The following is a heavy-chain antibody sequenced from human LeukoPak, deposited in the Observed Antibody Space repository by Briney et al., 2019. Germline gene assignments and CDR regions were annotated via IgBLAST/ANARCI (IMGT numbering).Heavy chain of an antibody. J-gene: IGHJ4*02. Sequence: GESLKISCKGSGYRFTSYWIGWVRQAPGKGLEWVAFIRYDGSNKYYADSVKGRFTISRDNSKNTLYLQMNSLRAEDTAVYYCAKDRREIVVVPAGIDYWGQGTLVTVSS. D-gene: IGHD2-2*01. V-gene: IGHV3-30*02. CDR2: IRYDGSNK. CDR3: AKDRREIVVVPAGIDY. CDR1: GYRFTSYW.